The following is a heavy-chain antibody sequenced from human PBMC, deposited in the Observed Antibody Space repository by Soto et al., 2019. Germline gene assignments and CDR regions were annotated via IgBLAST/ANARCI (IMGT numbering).Heavy chain of an antibody. CDR3: ARMTADTYSLYYAMDV. Sequence: QVTLKESGPVLVKPTETLTLTCTISGFSLTNGRLDVSWIRQSPGKALEWLAHIFSDVERSYSTSMQTRLTITTDTSGTQVVLTMTNMDPVDTGTHYCARMTADTYSLYYAMDVWGQGTPVTVSS. J-gene: IGHJ6*02. CDR2: IFSDVER. CDR1: GFSLTNGRLD. V-gene: IGHV2-26*03. D-gene: IGHD2-15*01.